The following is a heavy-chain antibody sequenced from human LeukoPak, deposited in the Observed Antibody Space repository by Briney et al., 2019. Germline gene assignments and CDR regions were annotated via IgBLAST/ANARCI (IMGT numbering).Heavy chain of an antibody. CDR1: GGTFSSYA. CDR2: IIPIFGTA. Sequence: SVKVSCKASGGTFSSYAISWVRQAPGQGLEWMGGIIPIFGTANYAQKFQGRVTITADESTSTAYRELSSLRSEDTAVYYCASLAGSSGWWGMVYWGQGTLVTVSS. V-gene: IGHV1-69*13. J-gene: IGHJ4*02. CDR3: ASLAGSSGWWGMVY. D-gene: IGHD6-19*01.